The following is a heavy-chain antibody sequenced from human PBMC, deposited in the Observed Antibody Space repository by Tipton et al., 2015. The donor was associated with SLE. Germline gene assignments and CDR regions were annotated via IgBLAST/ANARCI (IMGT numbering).Heavy chain of an antibody. Sequence: SLRLSCAASGFTFSSYWMHWVRQAPGKGLVWVSRINSDGSSTSYADSGKGRFTISRDNAKNTLHLQMNSLRSEDTAVYYCARVGGSPTSEYYYYGMDVWGQGTTVTVSS. V-gene: IGHV3-74*01. CDR2: INSDGSST. J-gene: IGHJ6*02. CDR3: ARVGGSPTSEYYYYGMDV. CDR1: GFTFSSYW. D-gene: IGHD3-16*01.